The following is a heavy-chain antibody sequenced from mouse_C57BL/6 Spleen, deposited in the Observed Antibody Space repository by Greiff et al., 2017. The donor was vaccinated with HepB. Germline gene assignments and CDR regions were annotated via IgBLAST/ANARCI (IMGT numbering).Heavy chain of an antibody. CDR3: ARDGIYYDPFAY. J-gene: IGHJ3*01. CDR2: ISDGGSYT. D-gene: IGHD2-4*01. CDR1: GFTFSSYA. Sequence: VVESGGGLVKPGGSLKLSCAASGFTFSSYAMSWVRQTPEKRLEWVATISDGGSYTYYPDNVKGRFTISRDNAKNNLYLQMSHLKSEDTAMYYCARDGIYYDPFAYWGQGTLVTVSA. V-gene: IGHV5-4*01.